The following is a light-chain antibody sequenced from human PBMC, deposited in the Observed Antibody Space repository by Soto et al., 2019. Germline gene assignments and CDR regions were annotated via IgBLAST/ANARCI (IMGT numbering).Light chain of an antibody. CDR2: GAS. CDR3: QQYNNWPLT. J-gene: IGKJ5*01. V-gene: IGKV3-15*01. Sequence: EIVMTQSAATLSVSPGGRGTLSCRASQSVSSNLAWYQQKPGQAPRLLIYGASTRATGIPARFSGSGSGTEFTLTISSLQSEDFAVYYCQQYNNWPLTFGQGTRLEIK. CDR1: QSVSSN.